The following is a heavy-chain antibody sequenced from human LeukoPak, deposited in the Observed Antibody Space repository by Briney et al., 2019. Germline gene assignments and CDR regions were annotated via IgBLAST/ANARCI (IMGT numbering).Heavy chain of an antibody. J-gene: IGHJ4*02. CDR2: IVGSGVTT. V-gene: IGHV3-23*01. CDR1: GFTFSNYG. CDR3: AKIGSSGWSLFDY. Sequence: GGSLRLSCVASGFTFSNYGMNWVRQAPGKGLEWVSGIVGSGVTTYYADSVKGRFTISRDNSKNTLYLHMNGLRVEDTAIYYCAKIGSSGWSLFDYWGQGTLVTVSS. D-gene: IGHD6-19*01.